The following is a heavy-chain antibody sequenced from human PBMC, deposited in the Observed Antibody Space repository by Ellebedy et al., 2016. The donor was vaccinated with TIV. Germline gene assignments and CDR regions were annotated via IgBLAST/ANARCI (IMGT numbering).Heavy chain of an antibody. Sequence: MPGGSLRLSCAVYGGSFSGYYWSWIRQPPGKGLEWIGDINHSGSTNYNPSLKSRVTISVDKSKNQFSLKLSSVTAADTAVYYCARGSLWFGELSYYYGMDVWGQGTTVTVSS. J-gene: IGHJ6*02. CDR1: GGSFSGYY. CDR3: ARGSLWFGELSYYYGMDV. D-gene: IGHD3-10*01. CDR2: INHSGST. V-gene: IGHV4-34*01.